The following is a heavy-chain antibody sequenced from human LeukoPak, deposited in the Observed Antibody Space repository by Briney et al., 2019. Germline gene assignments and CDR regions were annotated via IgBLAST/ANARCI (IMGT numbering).Heavy chain of an antibody. CDR1: GGFINNY. D-gene: IGHD3-9*01. J-gene: IGHJ6*03. V-gene: IGHV4-4*07. CDR3: ARHNGFDRGYYYYMDV. Sequence: SETLSLTCTVSGGFINNYWSWLRQPAGKGLEWIGRVYTSGITNYNPSLQSRITMSVDTSKNQFSLKLTSVTAADTAVYYCARHNGFDRGYYYYMDVWGKGTTVTVSS. CDR2: VYTSGIT.